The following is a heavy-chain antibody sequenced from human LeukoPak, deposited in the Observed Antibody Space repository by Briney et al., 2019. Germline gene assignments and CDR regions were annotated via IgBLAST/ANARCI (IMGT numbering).Heavy chain of an antibody. V-gene: IGHV1-2*04. CDR1: GYTFTGYY. D-gene: IGHD3-16*02. Sequence: ASVKVSCTAFGYTFTGYYMHWVRQAPGQGLEWMGRINPDTGVTDCAQRFQGWVTMTRDTSISTAYLELSGLKSDDTAVYYCARLGELSYDAFDIWGQGTMVTVSS. CDR3: ARLGELSYDAFDI. J-gene: IGHJ3*02. CDR2: INPDTGVT.